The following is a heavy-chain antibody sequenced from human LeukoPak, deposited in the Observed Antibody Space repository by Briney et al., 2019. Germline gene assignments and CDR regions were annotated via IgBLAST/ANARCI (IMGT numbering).Heavy chain of an antibody. V-gene: IGHV3-11*01. CDR1: GFTFSDYY. CDR2: ISSSGRTI. D-gene: IGHD2-15*01. J-gene: IGHJ5*02. CDR3: ARDYSGDSRRGWFDP. Sequence: PGGSLRLSCAASGFTFSDYYMSWIRQAPGKGLEWVSYISSSGRTIYHADSVRGRFTISRDNAKNSLYLQMNSLRAEDTAVYYCARDYSGDSRRGWFDPWGQGTLVSVSS.